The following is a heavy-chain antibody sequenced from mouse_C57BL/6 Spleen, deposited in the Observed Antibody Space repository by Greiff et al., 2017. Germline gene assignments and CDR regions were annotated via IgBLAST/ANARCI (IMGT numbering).Heavy chain of an antibody. Sequence: VQLQQSGPELVKPGASVKISCKASGYAFSSSWMNWVKQRPGHGLEWIGRIYPGDGDTNYNGKFKGKATLTADKSSSTAYMQLSSLTSEDSAVYFCAKGGCGNSFDYWGQGTTLTVSS. D-gene: IGHD3-3*01. CDR2: IYPGDGDT. CDR1: GYAFSSSW. J-gene: IGHJ2*01. V-gene: IGHV1-82*01. CDR3: AKGGCGNSFDY.